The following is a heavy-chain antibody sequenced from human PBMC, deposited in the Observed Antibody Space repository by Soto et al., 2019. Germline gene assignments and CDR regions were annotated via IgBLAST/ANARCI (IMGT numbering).Heavy chain of an antibody. CDR2: IWYDGSNK. D-gene: IGHD1-1*01. Sequence: RLTYAASGFTFSSYDMQWVRQAPGKGLEWVAVIWYDGSNKYYADSVKGRFTISRDNSKNTLYLQMNSLRAEDTAVYYCARSPVPYYYYYYGMDVWGQGTTVTVSS. CDR3: ARSPVPYYYYYYGMDV. CDR1: GFTFSSYD. V-gene: IGHV3-33*01. J-gene: IGHJ6*02.